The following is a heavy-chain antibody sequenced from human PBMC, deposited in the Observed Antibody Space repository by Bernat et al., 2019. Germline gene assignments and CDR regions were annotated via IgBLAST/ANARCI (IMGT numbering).Heavy chain of an antibody. D-gene: IGHD3-3*01. J-gene: IGHJ4*02. Sequence: EVLLLESGGGLLQPGGSLRLSCAASGFTFSSYAMSWVRQAPGKGLEWVSGISDSGGITYYADSVKGRFTVSRDNSKNTLYLQVNSLRAEDTAVYFCAKVDITIFGATDYWGPGTLVTVSS. V-gene: IGHV3-23*01. CDR1: GFTFSSYA. CDR3: AKVDITIFGATDY. CDR2: ISDSGGIT.